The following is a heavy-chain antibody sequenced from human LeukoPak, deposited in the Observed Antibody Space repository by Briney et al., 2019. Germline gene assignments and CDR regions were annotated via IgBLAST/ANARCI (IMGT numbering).Heavy chain of an antibody. Sequence: SETLSLTCAVYGGSFSGYYWSWIRQPPGKGLEWIGEINHGGSTNYNPSLKSRVTISVDTSKNQFSLKLSSVTAANTAVYYCARHLYYYYMDVWGKGTTVTVSS. CDR2: INHGGST. CDR1: GGSFSGYY. V-gene: IGHV4-34*01. CDR3: ARHLYYYYMDV. J-gene: IGHJ6*03.